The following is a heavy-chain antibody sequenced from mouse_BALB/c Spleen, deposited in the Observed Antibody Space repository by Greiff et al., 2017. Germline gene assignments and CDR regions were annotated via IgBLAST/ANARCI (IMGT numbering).Heavy chain of an antibody. CDR2: IDPANGNT. CDR3: AREGYDDYYAMDY. CDR1: GFNIKDTY. J-gene: IGHJ4*01. Sequence: VQLQQSGAELVKPGASVKLSCTASGFNIKDTYMHWVKQRPEQGLEWIGRIDPANGNTKYDPKFQGKATITADTSSNTAYLQLSSLTSEDTAVYYCAREGYDDYYAMDYWGLGTSGTVSS. V-gene: IGHV14-3*02. D-gene: IGHD2-2*01.